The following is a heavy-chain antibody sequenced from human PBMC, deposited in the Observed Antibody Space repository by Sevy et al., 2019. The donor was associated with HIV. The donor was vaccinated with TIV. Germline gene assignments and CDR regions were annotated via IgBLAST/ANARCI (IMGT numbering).Heavy chain of an antibody. J-gene: IGHJ6*02. D-gene: IGHD3-3*01. V-gene: IGHV3-21*01. CDR3: ARDLTIFGVVILDYYYYGMDV. CDR2: ISSSSSYI. Sequence: GGSLRLSCAASGFTFSSYSMNWVRQAPGKGLEWVSSISSSSSYIYYADSVKGRFTISRDNAKNSLYLQMNSLRAEDTAVYYCARDLTIFGVVILDYYYYGMDVWGQGTTVTVSS. CDR1: GFTFSSYS.